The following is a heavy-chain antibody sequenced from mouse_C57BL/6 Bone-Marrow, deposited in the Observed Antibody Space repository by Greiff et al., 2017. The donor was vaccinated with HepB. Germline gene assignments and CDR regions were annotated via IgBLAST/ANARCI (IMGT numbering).Heavy chain of an antibody. Sequence: VHVKQSGAELVRPGASVKLSCTASGFNIKDDYMHWVKQRPEQGLEWIGWIDPENGDTEYASKFQGKATITADTSSNTAYLQLSSLTSEDTAVYYCTHTTVPYYYAMDYWGQGTSVTVSS. D-gene: IGHD1-1*01. J-gene: IGHJ4*01. V-gene: IGHV14-4*01. CDR1: GFNIKDDY. CDR3: THTTVPYYYAMDY. CDR2: IDPENGDT.